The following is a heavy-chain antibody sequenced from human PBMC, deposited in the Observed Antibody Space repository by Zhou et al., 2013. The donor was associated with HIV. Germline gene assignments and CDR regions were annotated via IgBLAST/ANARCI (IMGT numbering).Heavy chain of an antibody. Sequence: QVLLVQSGAEVKKPGSSVKVSCKASGGTFNNYAISWVRQAPGQGLEWMGGIIPIFGTTNYAQNFQGRVTITADESTSTAYMELSSLRSEDTAVYYCAAAGFSLGAYYYYYMDVWGKGTTVTVSS. D-gene: IGHD1-26*01. CDR3: AAAGFSLGAYYYYYMDV. V-gene: IGHV1-69*12. CDR2: IIPIFGTT. CDR1: GGTFNNYA. J-gene: IGHJ6*03.